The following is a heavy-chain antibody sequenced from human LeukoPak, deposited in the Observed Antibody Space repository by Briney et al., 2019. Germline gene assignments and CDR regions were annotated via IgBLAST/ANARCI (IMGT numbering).Heavy chain of an antibody. CDR2: INPSGGST. Sequence: ASVKVSCKASGYTFTSYYMHWVRQAPGQGLEWMGIINPSGGSTSYAQKFQGRVTMTRDTSTSTVYMELRSLRSDDTAVYYCARVGGEWELRGKDDYGGQGTLVTVSS. V-gene: IGHV1-46*01. D-gene: IGHD1-26*01. CDR1: GYTFTSYY. CDR3: ARVGGEWELRGKDDY. J-gene: IGHJ4*02.